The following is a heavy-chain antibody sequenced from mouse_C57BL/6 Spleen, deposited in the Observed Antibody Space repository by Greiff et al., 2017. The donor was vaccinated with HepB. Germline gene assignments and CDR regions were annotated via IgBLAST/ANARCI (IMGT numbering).Heavy chain of an antibody. CDR2: IDPETGGT. CDR3: TRGTRGWAMDY. CDR1: GYTFTDYE. V-gene: IGHV1-15*01. D-gene: IGHD3-1*01. J-gene: IGHJ4*01. Sequence: QVQLQQSGAELVRPGASVTLSCKASGYTFTDYEMHWVKQTPVHGLEWIGAIDPETGGTAYNQKFKGKAILTADKSSSTAYMELRSLTSEDSAVYYCTRGTRGWAMDYWGQGTSVTVSS.